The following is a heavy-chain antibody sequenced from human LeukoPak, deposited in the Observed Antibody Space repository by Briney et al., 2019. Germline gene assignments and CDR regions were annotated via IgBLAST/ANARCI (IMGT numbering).Heavy chain of an antibody. CDR1: GYSIISDYY. CDR3: ARNLGYSTLDY. V-gene: IGHV4-38-2*01. J-gene: IGHJ4*02. Sequence: SETLSLTCAVSGYSIISDYYWGWFRRPPGKGLEWVGSINHSGSTYYNLSLKSRVTISVDTSKNQFSLSVSSVTAADTAVYYCARNLGYSTLDYWGQGLLVTVSS. CDR2: INHSGST. D-gene: IGHD6-13*01.